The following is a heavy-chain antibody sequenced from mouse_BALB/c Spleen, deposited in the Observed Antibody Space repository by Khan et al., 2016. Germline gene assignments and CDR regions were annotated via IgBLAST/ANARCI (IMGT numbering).Heavy chain of an antibody. CDR2: IISGGNT. CDR3: ARAGGYFDV. J-gene: IGHJ1*01. CDR1: GFTFSYYA. Sequence: EVELVESGGGLVKPGESLKLSCAASGFTFSYYAMSWVRQTPEKRLEWVASIISGGNTYYPDSVKGRFTISRDNARNILYLQMSSLGSEDTAMYYCARAGGYFDVWGAGTTVTVSS. V-gene: IGHV5-6-5*01.